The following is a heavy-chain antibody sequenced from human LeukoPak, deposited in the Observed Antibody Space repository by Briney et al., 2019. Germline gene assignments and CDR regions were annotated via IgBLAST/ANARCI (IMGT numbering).Heavy chain of an antibody. V-gene: IGHV3-30-3*01. Sequence: GGSLRLSCAASGFTFSSYAMHWVRQAPGKGLEWVAVISYDGSNEYYADSVKGRFTISRDNSKNTLYLQMNSLRAEDTAVYYCARNRGYASPFDYWGQGTLVTVPS. CDR1: GFTFSSYA. D-gene: IGHD6-25*01. CDR2: ISYDGSNE. J-gene: IGHJ4*02. CDR3: ARNRGYASPFDY.